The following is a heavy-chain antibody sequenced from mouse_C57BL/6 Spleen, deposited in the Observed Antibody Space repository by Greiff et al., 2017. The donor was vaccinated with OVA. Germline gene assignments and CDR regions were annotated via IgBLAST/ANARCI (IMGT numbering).Heavy chain of an antibody. Sequence: QVQLQQSGPGLVQPSQSLSITCTVSGFSLTSYGVHWVRQSPGKGLEWLGVIWSGGSTDYNAAFISRLSISKDNSKSQVFFKKNSLQADDTAIYYCARKGRDYGNYFDYWGQGTTLTVSS. V-gene: IGHV2-2*01. CDR3: ARKGRDYGNYFDY. CDR2: IWSGGST. D-gene: IGHD2-1*01. J-gene: IGHJ2*01. CDR1: GFSLTSYG.